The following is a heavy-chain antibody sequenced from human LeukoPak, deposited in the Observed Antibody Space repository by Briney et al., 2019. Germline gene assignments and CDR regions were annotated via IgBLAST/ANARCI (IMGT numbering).Heavy chain of an antibody. D-gene: IGHD6-13*01. Sequence: GGSLRLSCTASGFTFGDYAMTWVRQAPGKGLEWLGSIRSKANSYATAYAASVKGRFSISRDDSKNTAYLQMNSLKTEDTAVYYCTRPGSSWYDWFDPWGQGTLVTVSS. V-gene: IGHV3-73*01. J-gene: IGHJ5*02. CDR2: IRSKANSYAT. CDR1: GFTFGDYA. CDR3: TRPGSSWYDWFDP.